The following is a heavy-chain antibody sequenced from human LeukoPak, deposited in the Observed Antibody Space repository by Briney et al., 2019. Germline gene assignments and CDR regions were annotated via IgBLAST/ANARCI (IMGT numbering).Heavy chain of an antibody. CDR1: GFKFNSYW. CDR2: INTHGNTA. J-gene: IGHJ4*02. Sequence: GGSLRLSCAVSGFKFNSYWMNWVRQVPGKGLVWVAHINTHGNTANYADSVKGRFTISRDNAKSTLYLQMNSLRAEDTAVYYCARGPFDYWGQGTLVTVSS. CDR3: ARGPFDY. V-gene: IGHV3-74*01.